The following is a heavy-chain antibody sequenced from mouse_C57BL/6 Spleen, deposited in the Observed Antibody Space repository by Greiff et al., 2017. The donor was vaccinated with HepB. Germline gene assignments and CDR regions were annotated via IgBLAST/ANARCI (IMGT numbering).Heavy chain of an antibody. Sequence: QVQLQQPGAELVMPGASVKLSCKASGYTFTSYWMHWVKQRPGQGLEWIGEIDPSDSNTNYNQKFKGKSTLTVDKSSSTAYMQLSSLTSEDSAVYYCARLDSSGWDYAMDYWGQGTSVTVSS. J-gene: IGHJ4*01. CDR2: IDPSDSNT. CDR1: GYTFTSYW. V-gene: IGHV1-69*01. D-gene: IGHD3-2*02. CDR3: ARLDSSGWDYAMDY.